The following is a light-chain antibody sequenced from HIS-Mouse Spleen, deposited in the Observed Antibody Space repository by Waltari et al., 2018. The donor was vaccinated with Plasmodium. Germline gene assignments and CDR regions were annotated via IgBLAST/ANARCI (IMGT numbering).Light chain of an antibody. V-gene: IGLV3-10*01. CDR1: ALPQKY. CDR2: EDS. CDR3: YSTDSSGNHRV. Sequence: SYELTQPPPVSVSPGQTARITCSGDALPQKYAYWYQQKSGQAPLLVIYEDSKRPPGIPERFSGSSSGTMATLTISGAQVEDEADYYCYSTDSSGNHRVFGGGTKLTVL. J-gene: IGLJ3*02.